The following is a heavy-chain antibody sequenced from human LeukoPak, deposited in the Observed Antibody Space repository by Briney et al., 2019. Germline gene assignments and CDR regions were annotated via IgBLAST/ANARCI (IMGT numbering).Heavy chain of an antibody. V-gene: IGHV1-18*01. CDR2: ISAYNGDT. J-gene: IGHJ4*02. Sequence: ASVKVSCKTSGYTFTTSGITWVRQAPGQGLEWMGWISAYNGDTNYAQKLQGRVTMTTDTSTSTAYMELRSLRSDDTAAYYCARGTSGSYFVPHYFDYWGQGTLVTVSS. CDR3: ARGTSGSYFVPHYFDY. CDR1: GYTFTTSG. D-gene: IGHD1-26*01.